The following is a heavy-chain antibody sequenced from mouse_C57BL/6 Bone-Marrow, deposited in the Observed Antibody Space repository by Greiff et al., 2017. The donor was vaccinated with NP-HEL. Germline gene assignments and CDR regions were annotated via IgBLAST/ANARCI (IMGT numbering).Heavy chain of an antibody. CDR3: ANSGFAY. Sequence: EVKLQESGPGLVKPSQSLSLSCSVTGYSITSGYYWNWIRQFPGNKLEWMGYISYDGSNNYNPSLKNRISITRDTSKNQFFLKLNSVTTEDTATYYCANSGFAYWGQGTLVTVSA. J-gene: IGHJ3*01. CDR1: GYSITSGYY. CDR2: ISYDGSN. V-gene: IGHV3-6*01.